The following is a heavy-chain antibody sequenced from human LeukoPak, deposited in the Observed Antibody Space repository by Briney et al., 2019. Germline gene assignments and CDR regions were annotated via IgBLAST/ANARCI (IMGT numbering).Heavy chain of an antibody. CDR1: GFTFSSYS. V-gene: IGHV3-21*01. CDR2: ISSSSSYI. D-gene: IGHD3-22*01. J-gene: IGHJ3*02. CDR3: AREDDSSGPI. Sequence: GGPLRLSCAASGFTFSSYSMNWVRQAPGKGLEWVSSISSSSSYIYYADSVKGRFTISRDNAKNSLYLQMNSLRAENTAVYYCAREDDSSGPIWGQGTMVTVSS.